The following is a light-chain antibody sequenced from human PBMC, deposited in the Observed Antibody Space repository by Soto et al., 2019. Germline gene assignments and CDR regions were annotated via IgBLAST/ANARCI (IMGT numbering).Light chain of an antibody. V-gene: IGKV1-5*03. CDR1: QSISSW. J-gene: IGKJ3*01. CDR3: LQDYNYPFT. CDR2: KAS. Sequence: DIQMTQKDCTLAASGEDIVIGACRASQSISSWLAWYQQKPGKAPKLLINKASSLESGVPSRFSGSGSGTEFTLTISSLQPEDFATYYCLQDYNYPFTFGPGTKVDI.